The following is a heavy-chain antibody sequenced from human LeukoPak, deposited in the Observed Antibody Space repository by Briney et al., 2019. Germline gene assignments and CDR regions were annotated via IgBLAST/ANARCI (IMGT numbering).Heavy chain of an antibody. CDR3: ARDSGFGEFHTY. V-gene: IGHV3-66*01. CDR2: IYSGGNT. CDR1: GFTVSSNH. J-gene: IGHJ4*02. D-gene: IGHD3-10*01. Sequence: GGSLRLSCAASGFTVSSNHMSWVRQAPGKGLEWVSVIYSGGNTYYADSVKGGFTISRDTSKNTLYLQMNTLRAEDTAVYYCARDSGFGEFHTYWGQGTLVTVSS.